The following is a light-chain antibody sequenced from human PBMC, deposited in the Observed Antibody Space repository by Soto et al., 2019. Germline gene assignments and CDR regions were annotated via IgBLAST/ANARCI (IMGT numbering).Light chain of an antibody. CDR1: SSNIGNNY. CDR2: ENN. Sequence: QSVLTQPPSVSAAPGQKVTISCSGSSSNIGNNYVPWYQQLPGTAPKLLIYENNKRPSGIPDRFSGSKSATSATLGITGLQTGDEADYYCGTWDSSLSAVFGGGTKLTVL. V-gene: IGLV1-51*02. CDR3: GTWDSSLSAV. J-gene: IGLJ2*01.